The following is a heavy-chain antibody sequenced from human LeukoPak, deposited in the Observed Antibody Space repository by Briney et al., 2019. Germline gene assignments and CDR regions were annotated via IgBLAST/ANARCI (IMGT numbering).Heavy chain of an antibody. CDR1: GFTFSSYS. J-gene: IGHJ4*02. D-gene: IGHD3-22*01. CDR2: INSSSSYI. V-gene: IGHV3-21*01. Sequence: GGSLRLSCAASGFTFSSYSMNWVGQAPGKGLEWVSSINSSSSYIYYTDSVTGRFTNSRDNAKNSLYLQMNSLRPEDTAVYYCAGGMGYYDSSGYTFDYWGQGTLVTVSS. CDR3: AGGMGYYDSSGYTFDY.